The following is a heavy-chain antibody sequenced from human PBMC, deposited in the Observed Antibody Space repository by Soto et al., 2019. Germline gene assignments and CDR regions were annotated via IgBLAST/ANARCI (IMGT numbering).Heavy chain of an antibody. CDR1: GGTFSSYA. CDR2: IIPMYGPA. J-gene: IGHJ5*02. Sequence: QVPLVQSGAEVKKPGSSVTVSCKASGGTFSSYAIHWVRQAPGQGLEWMGGIIPMYGPAKYAQRFQGRVTITADESTTTVYMELTSLTSQDTAVYYCARVTSMVRGCIYNWFDPWCHGTLVTVSS. CDR3: ARVTSMVRGCIYNWFDP. D-gene: IGHD3-10*01. V-gene: IGHV1-69*01.